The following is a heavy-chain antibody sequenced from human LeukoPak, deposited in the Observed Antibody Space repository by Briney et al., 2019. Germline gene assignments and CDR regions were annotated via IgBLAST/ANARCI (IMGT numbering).Heavy chain of an antibody. CDR1: GCTFTSYE. Sequence: PGGSLRLSCAASGCTFTSYEMNWVRQAPGKGLEWVSYISSSSNTMYYADSVKGRFTISRDNAKNSLYLQMNSLRDEDTAVYYCARAFDYWGQGTLVAVSS. V-gene: IGHV3-48*03. CDR3: ARAFDY. CDR2: ISSSSNTM. J-gene: IGHJ4*02.